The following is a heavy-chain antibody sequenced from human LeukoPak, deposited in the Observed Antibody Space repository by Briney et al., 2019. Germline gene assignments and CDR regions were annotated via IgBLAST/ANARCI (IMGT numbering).Heavy chain of an antibody. D-gene: IGHD6-19*01. CDR1: GYTFTGYY. V-gene: IGHV1-2*02. Sequence: ASVKVSCKASGYTFTGYYMHWVRQAPGQGLEWMGWINPNSGGTNYAQKLQGRVTMTTDTSTSTAYMELRSLRSDDTAVYYCARDRPRIAVAGTGAFDIWGQGTMVTVSS. J-gene: IGHJ3*02. CDR3: ARDRPRIAVAGTGAFDI. CDR2: INPNSGGT.